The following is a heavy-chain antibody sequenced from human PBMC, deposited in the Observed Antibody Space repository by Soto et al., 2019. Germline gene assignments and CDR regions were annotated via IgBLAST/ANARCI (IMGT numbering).Heavy chain of an antibody. J-gene: IGHJ6*02. D-gene: IGHD2-2*02. V-gene: IGHV3-23*01. CDR2: ISGSGGST. CDR3: ARVLDCSSTSCYTLGHYYYGMDV. CDR1: GFTFSSYA. Sequence: EVQLLESGGGLVQPGGSLRLSCAASGFTFSSYAMSWVRQAPGKGLEWVSAISGSGGSTYYADSVKGRFTISRDNSKNTLYLQMNSLRAEDTAVYYCARVLDCSSTSCYTLGHYYYGMDVWGQGTTVTVSS.